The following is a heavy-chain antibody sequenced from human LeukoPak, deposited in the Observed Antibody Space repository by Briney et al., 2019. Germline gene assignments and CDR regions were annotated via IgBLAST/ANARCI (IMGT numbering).Heavy chain of an antibody. V-gene: IGHV4-39*07. CDR1: GGSISSSSYY. D-gene: IGHD5-24*01. J-gene: IGHJ4*02. CDR3: ARGPRWLQDYFNY. CDR2: IYYSGST. Sequence: SETLSLTCTVSGGSISSSSYYWGWIRQPPGKGLEWIGSIYYSGSTYYNPSLKSRVTISVDTSKNQFSLKLSSVTAADTAVYYCARGPRWLQDYFNYWGQGTLVTVSS.